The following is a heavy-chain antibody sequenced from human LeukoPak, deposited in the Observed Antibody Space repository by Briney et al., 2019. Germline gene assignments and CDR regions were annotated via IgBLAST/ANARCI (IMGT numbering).Heavy chain of an antibody. D-gene: IGHD6-13*01. CDR1: GFTFSNAW. CDR3: TTDPEQQQLVRYYYFGMDV. CDR2: IKSKTDGGTT. J-gene: IGHJ6*02. Sequence: PGGSLRLSCAASGFTFSNAWMSWVRQAPGKGLEWVGRIKSKTDGGTTDYAAPVKGRLTISRDDSKNTLYLQMNSLKTEDTAVYYCTTDPEQQQLVRYYYFGMDVWGQGTTVTVSS. V-gene: IGHV3-15*01.